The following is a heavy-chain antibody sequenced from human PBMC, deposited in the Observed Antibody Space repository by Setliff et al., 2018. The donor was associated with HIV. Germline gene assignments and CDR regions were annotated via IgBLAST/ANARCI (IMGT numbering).Heavy chain of an antibody. CDR1: GYTFTDYY. V-gene: IGHV1-2*06. J-gene: IGHJ6*04. CDR3: AKYRTGTGTTLHV. CDR2: INPKSGGT. Sequence: ASVKVSCKASGYTFTDYYIHWVRQAPGQGLEWMGRINPKSGGTNYVQKFQGRVTMTRDTSINTAYLELSRLRSDDTAVYYCAKYRTGTGTTLHVWGKGTTVTVSS. D-gene: IGHD1-7*01.